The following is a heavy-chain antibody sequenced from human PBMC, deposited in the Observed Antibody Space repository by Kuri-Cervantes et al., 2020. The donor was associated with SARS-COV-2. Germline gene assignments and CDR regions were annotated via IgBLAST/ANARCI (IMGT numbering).Heavy chain of an antibody. CDR3: ARGYCSSASCYDWGAFDI. V-gene: IGHV3-30*02. Sequence: GESLKISCAASGFTFSSYGMHWVRQAPGKGLEWVAFIRYDGSNKYYADSVKGRFTISRDNSKNTLYLQMNSLRAEDTAVYYCARGYCSSASCYDWGAFDIWGQGTMVTVSS. CDR1: GFTFSSYG. J-gene: IGHJ3*02. CDR2: IRYDGSNK. D-gene: IGHD2-2*01.